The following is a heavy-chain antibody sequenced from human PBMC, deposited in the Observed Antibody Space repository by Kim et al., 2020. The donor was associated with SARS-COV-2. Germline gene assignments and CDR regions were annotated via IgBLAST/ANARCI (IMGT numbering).Heavy chain of an antibody. Sequence: WWDGRDTASADSVKGRFTISRENSKNTLWLQMSSLRAEDTAVYYCTTFDMWGQGTMVTVSS. V-gene: IGHV3-33*01. CDR3: TTFDM. J-gene: IGHJ3*02. CDR2: WWDGRDT.